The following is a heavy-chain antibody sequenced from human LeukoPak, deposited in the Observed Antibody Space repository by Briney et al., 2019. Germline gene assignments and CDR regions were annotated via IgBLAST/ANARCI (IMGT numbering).Heavy chain of an antibody. Sequence: VASVKVSCKASGRTFSSYAIRWVRQAPGKGLEWMGGIISIFTTANYAQKFQGRVTITADESTSTAYMELSSLRSEDTAVYYCATLQLERPRKLAIDYWGQGTLVTVSS. D-gene: IGHD1-1*01. J-gene: IGHJ4*02. CDR1: GRTFSSYA. V-gene: IGHV1-69*13. CDR3: ATLQLERPRKLAIDY. CDR2: IISIFTTA.